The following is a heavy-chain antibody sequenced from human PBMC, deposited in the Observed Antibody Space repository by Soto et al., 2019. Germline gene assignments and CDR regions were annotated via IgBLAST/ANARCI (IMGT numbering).Heavy chain of an antibody. Sequence: ASVKVSCKASGYTFSSYGISWVRQAPGQGLEWMGWISAYNGNTNYAQKIQGRDTMTTDTSTSTAYMEVRSLRSDDTAVYYCARSIAAAVDLDYWGQGTLVTVSS. D-gene: IGHD6-13*01. CDR2: ISAYNGNT. J-gene: IGHJ4*02. CDR3: ARSIAAAVDLDY. V-gene: IGHV1-18*01. CDR1: GYTFSSYG.